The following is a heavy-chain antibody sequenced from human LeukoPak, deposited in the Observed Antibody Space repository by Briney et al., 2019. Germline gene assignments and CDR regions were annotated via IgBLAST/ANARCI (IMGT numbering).Heavy chain of an antibody. Sequence: PGGSLRLSCAASGFTFGTHEMNWVRQAPGKGLQWVSYISSSGRTIYYADSVKGRFTISRDNAKNSLYLQMNSLRVEDTSVYYCARARIAAPLLDYWGQGTLVTVSS. CDR3: ARARIAAPLLDY. V-gene: IGHV3-48*03. CDR2: ISSSGRTI. D-gene: IGHD6-13*01. CDR1: GFTFGTHE. J-gene: IGHJ4*02.